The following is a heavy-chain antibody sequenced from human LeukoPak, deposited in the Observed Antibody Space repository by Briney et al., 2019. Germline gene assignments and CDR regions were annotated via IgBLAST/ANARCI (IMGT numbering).Heavy chain of an antibody. CDR1: GFTFSSYG. J-gene: IGHJ4*02. D-gene: IGHD1-14*01. Sequence: GGSLRLSCAASGFTFSSYGMHWARQAPGKGLEWVAVISYDGRNKYIADAVKGRFTISRDNSKNTLYLQMSSLRAEDTAVYYCAKDASTGGADYYFDYWGQGTLVTVSS. CDR3: AKDASTGGADYYFDY. V-gene: IGHV3-30*18. CDR2: ISYDGRNK.